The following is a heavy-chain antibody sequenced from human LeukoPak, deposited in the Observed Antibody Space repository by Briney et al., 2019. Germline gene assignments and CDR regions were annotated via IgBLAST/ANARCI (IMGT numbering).Heavy chain of an antibody. D-gene: IGHD3-10*01. V-gene: IGHV4-34*01. Sequence: SETLSLTCAVSGGSFSGYYWSWIRHPPGKGLEWIGEINNSGRTNYNPSLKSRVPISVDTSKNQFSLKLSSVTAADTAVYYCATRHSLLWFGELLAPFSYWGQGTLVTVSS. CDR3: ATRHSLLWFGELLAPFSY. J-gene: IGHJ4*02. CDR1: GGSFSGYY. CDR2: INNSGRT.